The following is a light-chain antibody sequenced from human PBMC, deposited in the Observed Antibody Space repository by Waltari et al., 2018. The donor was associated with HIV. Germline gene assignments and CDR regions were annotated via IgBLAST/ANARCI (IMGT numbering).Light chain of an antibody. CDR1: QTINTN. CDR2: GAS. Sequence: EIVMTQSPATLSVSPGERVTVSCRASQTINTNLAWYQQKPGQAPRLLIYGASTRDTGIPARFSGGGSGTEFTLTISSLQSEDFAIYYCQQYNNWPPTFGQGTKLEIK. CDR3: QQYNNWPPT. V-gene: IGKV3-15*01. J-gene: IGKJ2*01.